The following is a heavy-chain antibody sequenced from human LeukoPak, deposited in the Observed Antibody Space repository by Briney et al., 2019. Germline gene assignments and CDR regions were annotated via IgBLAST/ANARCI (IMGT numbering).Heavy chain of an antibody. CDR1: GGSFSGYY. V-gene: IGHV4-34*01. D-gene: IGHD3-3*01. CDR3: ARTYDFWSGYVYYFDY. CDR2: IDHSGST. J-gene: IGHJ4*02. Sequence: SETLSLTCGVSGGSFSGYYWAWIRQPPGKGLEWIGQIDHSGSTNYNPSLKSRVTISVDTSKNQFSLRLTSVTAADTAVYYCARTYDFWSGYVYYFDYWGQGTLVTVSS.